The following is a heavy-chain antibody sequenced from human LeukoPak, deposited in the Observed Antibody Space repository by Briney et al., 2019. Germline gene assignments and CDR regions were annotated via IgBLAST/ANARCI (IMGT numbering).Heavy chain of an antibody. V-gene: IGHV1-24*01. CDR3: ATDSGGTMVRGATTHYYYYGMDV. D-gene: IGHD3-10*01. CDR1: GYTFTGYY. CDR2: FDPEDGET. Sequence: ASVKVSCKASGYTFTGYYMHWVRQAPGKGLEWMGGFDPEDGETIYAQKFQGRVTMTEDTSTDTAYMELSSLRSEDTAVYYCATDSGGTMVRGATTHYYYYGMDVWGQGTTVTASS. J-gene: IGHJ6*02.